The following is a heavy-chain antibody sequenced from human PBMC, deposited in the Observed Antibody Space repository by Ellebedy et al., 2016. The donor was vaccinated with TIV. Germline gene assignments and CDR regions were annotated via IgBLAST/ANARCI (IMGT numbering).Heavy chain of an antibody. J-gene: IGHJ3*02. D-gene: IGHD3-10*01. Sequence: PGGSLRLSCAASGFTFSSYGMNWVRQAPGKGLEWVSGTSGSGLSTNYADSVKGRLTISRDNSQSTLYLQMNSLRVEDTAVYFCARTLRSGGNAFDIWGQGTMVTVSS. CDR2: TSGSGLST. V-gene: IGHV3-23*01. CDR1: GFTFSSYG. CDR3: ARTLRSGGNAFDI.